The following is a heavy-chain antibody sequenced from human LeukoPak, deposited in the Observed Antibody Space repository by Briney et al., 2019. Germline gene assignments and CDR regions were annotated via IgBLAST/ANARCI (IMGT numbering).Heavy chain of an antibody. V-gene: IGHV4-61*02. CDR3: ARRGGTVITLED. Sequence: SETLSLTCTVSGGSISSGSYYWSWIRQPAGKGLEWIGRIYTSGSINYNPSLKSRVTISVDTSKNQFSLKLSSVTAADTAVYYCARRGGTVITLEDWGQGTLVTVSS. J-gene: IGHJ4*02. CDR2: IYTSGSI. CDR1: GGSISSGSYY. D-gene: IGHD4-17*01.